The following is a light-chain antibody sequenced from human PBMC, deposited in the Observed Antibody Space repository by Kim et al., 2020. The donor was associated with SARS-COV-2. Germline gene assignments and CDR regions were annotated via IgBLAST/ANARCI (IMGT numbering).Light chain of an antibody. Sequence: SPGETATLPCRSRQSVSSKVTWYKQKAGQAPRLLIYDTSTRATGIPVRFSGSGSGTDFTLTISSLQSEDLAVYHGQQYDDWPPWTFGKGTKVYIK. J-gene: IGKJ1*01. CDR1: QSVSSK. CDR3: QQYDDWPPWT. CDR2: DTS. V-gene: IGKV3-15*01.